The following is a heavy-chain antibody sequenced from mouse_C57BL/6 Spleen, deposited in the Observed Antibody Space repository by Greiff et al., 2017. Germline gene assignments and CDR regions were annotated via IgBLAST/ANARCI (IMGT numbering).Heavy chain of an antibody. CDR3: ARSGTVYYFDY. Sequence: VQLQQSGPELVKPGASVKISCKASGYAFSSSWMNWVKQRPGKGLEWIGRIYPGDGDTNYNGKFKGKATLTADKTSSPAYMQLSSLTSEDSAVYFCARSGTVYYFDYWGQGTTLTVSS. V-gene: IGHV1-82*01. J-gene: IGHJ2*01. CDR1: GYAFSSSW. D-gene: IGHD4-1*01. CDR2: IYPGDGDT.